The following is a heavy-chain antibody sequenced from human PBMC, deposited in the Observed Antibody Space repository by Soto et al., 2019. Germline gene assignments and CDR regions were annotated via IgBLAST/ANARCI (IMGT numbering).Heavy chain of an antibody. CDR2: ISAYNGNT. D-gene: IGHD1-7*01. CDR3: ARDGKTGTTNYYYYYRMDV. J-gene: IGHJ6*02. V-gene: IGHV1-18*01. CDR1: GYTFTSYG. Sequence: ASVKVSCKASGYTFTSYGISWVRQAPGQGLEWMGWISAYNGNTNYAQKLQGRVTMTTDTSTSTAYMELRSLRSDDTAVYYCARDGKTGTTNYYYYYRMDVWGQGTTVTVSS.